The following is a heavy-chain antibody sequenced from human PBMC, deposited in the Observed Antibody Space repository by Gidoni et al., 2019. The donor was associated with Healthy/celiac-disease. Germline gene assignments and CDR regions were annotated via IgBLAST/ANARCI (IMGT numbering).Heavy chain of an antibody. V-gene: IGHV1-69*01. J-gene: IGHJ6*02. CDR2: IIPIFGTA. CDR3: ARNRGLMVYAPAYYYGMDV. CDR1: GGTFSSYA. Sequence: QVQLVQSGAEVKKPGSSVKVSCKASGGTFSSYAISWVRQAPGQGLEWMGGIIPIFGTANYAQKFQGRVTITADESTSTAYMELSSLRSEDTAVYYCARNRGLMVYAPAYYYGMDVWGQGTTVTVSS. D-gene: IGHD2-8*01.